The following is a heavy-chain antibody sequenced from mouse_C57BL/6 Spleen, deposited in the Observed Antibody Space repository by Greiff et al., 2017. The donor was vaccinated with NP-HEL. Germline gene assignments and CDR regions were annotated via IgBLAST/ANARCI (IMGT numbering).Heavy chain of an antibody. J-gene: IGHJ4*01. CDR1: GYTFTSYW. CDR3: ARRKAHYYGTFYAMDY. D-gene: IGHD1-1*01. Sequence: QVQLQQPGTELVKPGASVKLSCKASGYTFTSYWMHWVKQRPGQGLEWIGNINPSNGGTNYNEKFKSKATLTVDKSSSTAYMQLSSLTSEDSAVYYCARRKAHYYGTFYAMDYWGQGTSVTVSS. V-gene: IGHV1-53*01. CDR2: INPSNGGT.